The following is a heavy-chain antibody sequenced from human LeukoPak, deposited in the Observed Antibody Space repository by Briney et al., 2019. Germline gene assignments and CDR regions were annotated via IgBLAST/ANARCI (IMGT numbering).Heavy chain of an antibody. V-gene: IGHV1-8*02. CDR1: GGTFSSYA. CDR3: AKTSGYSSGWYNWFDP. J-gene: IGHJ5*02. D-gene: IGHD6-19*01. CDR2: MNPNSGNT. Sequence: ASVKVSCKASGGTFSSYAISWVRQATGQGLEWMGWMNPNSGNTGYAQKFQGRVTMTRNTSISTAYMEPSSLRSEDTAVYYCAKTSGYSSGWYNWFDPWGQGTLVTVSS.